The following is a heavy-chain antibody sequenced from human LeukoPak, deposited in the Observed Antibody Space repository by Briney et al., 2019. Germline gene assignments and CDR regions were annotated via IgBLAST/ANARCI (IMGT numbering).Heavy chain of an antibody. J-gene: IGHJ4*02. V-gene: IGHV3-23*01. CDR3: ASEGIVATYD. CDR1: GFTFSSYA. Sequence: GGSLRLSCAASGFTFSSYAMIWVPQARGEGLEWVSDIGGSGGSTYYADSVKGRLTISRDNSKNTLYLQMNSRRAEETAVYYCASEGIVATYDWGQGTLVTVSS. D-gene: IGHD5-12*01. CDR2: IGGSGGST.